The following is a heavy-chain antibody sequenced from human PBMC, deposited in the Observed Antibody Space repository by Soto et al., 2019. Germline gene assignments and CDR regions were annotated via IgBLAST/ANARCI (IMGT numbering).Heavy chain of an antibody. CDR2: ISAYNGNT. Sequence: EASVKVSCKASGYTFTSYGISWVRQAPGQGLEWMGWISAYNGNTNYAQKLQGRVTMTTDTSTSTAYMELRSLRSDDTAVYYCARSRDDFWSGFYNWFDPWGQGTLVTVSS. J-gene: IGHJ5*02. CDR3: ARSRDDFWSGFYNWFDP. CDR1: GYTFTSYG. D-gene: IGHD3-3*01. V-gene: IGHV1-18*01.